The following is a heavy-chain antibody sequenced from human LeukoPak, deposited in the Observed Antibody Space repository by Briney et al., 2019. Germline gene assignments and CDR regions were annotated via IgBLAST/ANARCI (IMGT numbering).Heavy chain of an antibody. CDR3: AKGVAAIDS. D-gene: IGHD6-13*01. CDR2: ITGSGRS. J-gene: IGHJ4*02. Sequence: GGSLRLSCAASGFTFSSYGLTWVRQAPGKGLEWVSAITGSGRSNYADSVKGRFTVSRDNSKNTLYLQMNSLRAEGTAVYYCAKGVAAIDSWGQGILVTVSS. V-gene: IGHV3-23*01. CDR1: GFTFSSYG.